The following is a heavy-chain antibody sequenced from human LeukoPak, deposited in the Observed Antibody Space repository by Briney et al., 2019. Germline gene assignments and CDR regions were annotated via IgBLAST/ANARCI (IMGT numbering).Heavy chain of an antibody. CDR2: ISSSSSYI. CDR1: GFIFNNYG. CDR3: ASRSTRFGELLYYYYGMDV. D-gene: IGHD3-10*01. J-gene: IGHJ6*02. Sequence: GGSLSLSCAASGFIFNNYGLIWVHQAPGKGLEWVSSISSSSSYIYYADSVKGRFTISRDNAKNSLYLQMNSLRAEDAAVYYCASRSTRFGELLYYYYGMDVWGQGTTVTVSS. V-gene: IGHV3-21*01.